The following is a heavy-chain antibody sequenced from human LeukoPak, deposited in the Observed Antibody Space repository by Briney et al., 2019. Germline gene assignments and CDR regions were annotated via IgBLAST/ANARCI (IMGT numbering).Heavy chain of an antibody. V-gene: IGHV3-23*01. Sequence: RVSLRLSCAASGFTFDDYGMSWVRQVPGKGLEWVSATVGGGSPNTYHADSVKGRFTISRDNSKNTLFLQMNSLRAEDTAIYYCTKAPIVSCSGAFCYPFDSWGQGTLVTVSS. CDR1: GFTFDDYG. CDR2: TVGGGSPNT. CDR3: TKAPIVSCSGAFCYPFDS. J-gene: IGHJ4*02. D-gene: IGHD2-15*01.